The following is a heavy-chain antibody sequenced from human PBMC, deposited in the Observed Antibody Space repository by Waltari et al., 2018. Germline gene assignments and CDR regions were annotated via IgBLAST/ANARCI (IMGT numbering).Heavy chain of an antibody. Sequence: QVQLVQSGAEVKKPGSSVKVSCKASGGTFSSYAISWVRQAPGQGLEWMGWMNPNSGNTGYAQKFQGRVTMTRNTSISTAYMELSSLRSEDTAVYYCARGMTTEVDYWGQGTLVTVSS. CDR1: GGTFSSYA. CDR3: ARGMTTEVDY. D-gene: IGHD4-17*01. CDR2: MNPNSGNT. J-gene: IGHJ4*02. V-gene: IGHV1-8*02.